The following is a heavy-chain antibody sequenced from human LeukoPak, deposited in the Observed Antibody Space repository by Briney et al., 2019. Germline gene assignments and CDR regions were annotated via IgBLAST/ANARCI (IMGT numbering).Heavy chain of an antibody. CDR1: GYTFTSYG. Sequence: ASVKVSCKASGYTFTSYGISWVRQAPGQGLEWMGWISAYNGNTNYAQKLQGRVTMTTDTSTSTAYMEPRSLRSDDTAVYYCARDSPLYYYDSSGYYYFRPFDYWGQGTLVTVSS. V-gene: IGHV1-18*01. CDR2: ISAYNGNT. D-gene: IGHD3-22*01. J-gene: IGHJ4*02. CDR3: ARDSPLYYYDSSGYYYFRPFDY.